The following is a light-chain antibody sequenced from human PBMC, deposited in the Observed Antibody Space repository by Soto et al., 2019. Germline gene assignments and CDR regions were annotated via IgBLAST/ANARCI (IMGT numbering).Light chain of an antibody. J-gene: IGKJ2*01. CDR2: RVS. V-gene: IGKV2-30*01. Sequence: DAVLTQSPLSLPVTLGQPASISCRSSQSLVYSDGDTYLNWFLQRPGQPPRRLVYRVSTRDSGVPDRFSGSESGTDFTLKISRVEAEDVGVYYCTQGTHWPYTIGQGTTLEMK. CDR3: TQGTHWPYT. CDR1: QSLVYSDGDTY.